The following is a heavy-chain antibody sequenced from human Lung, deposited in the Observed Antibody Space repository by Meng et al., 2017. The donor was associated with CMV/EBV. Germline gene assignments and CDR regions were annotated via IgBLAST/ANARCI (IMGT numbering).Heavy chain of an antibody. V-gene: IGHV3-21*01. D-gene: IGHD6-6*01. CDR2: ISSSSSYI. Sequence: GESXKISCAASGFTFSSYSMNWVRQAPGKGLEWVSSISSSSSYIYYADSVKGRFTISRDNAKNSLYLQMNSLRAEDTAVYYCARDSSSSYYYYGMDVWGQGTTVTFSS. J-gene: IGHJ6*02. CDR1: GFTFSSYS. CDR3: ARDSSSSYYYYGMDV.